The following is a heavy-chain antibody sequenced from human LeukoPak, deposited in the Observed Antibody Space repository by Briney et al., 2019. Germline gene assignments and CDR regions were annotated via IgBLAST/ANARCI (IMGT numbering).Heavy chain of an antibody. V-gene: IGHV3-7*01. CDR2: IKEDGSEK. J-gene: IGHJ3*02. CDR1: TFTFSSYW. Sequence: GGSLRLSCAVSTFTFSSYWMSWVRQAPGKGLEWVANIKEDGSEKYYVDSVKGRFTISRDNAKNSLYLQMNSLRAEDTAVYYCAMGDAFDIWGQGTMVTVSS. CDR3: AMGDAFDI.